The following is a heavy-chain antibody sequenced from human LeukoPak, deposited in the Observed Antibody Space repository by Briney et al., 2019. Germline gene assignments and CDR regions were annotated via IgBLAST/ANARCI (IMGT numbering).Heavy chain of an antibody. CDR2: IYTSGST. J-gene: IGHJ4*02. CDR1: GGSISSYY. Sequence: SETLSLTCTVSGGSISSYYWSWIRQPPGKGLEWIGYIYTSGSTNYNPSLKSRVTISVDTSKNQFSLKLSSVTAADTAVYYCASPGGSGSYYNFWGQGTLVTVSS. V-gene: IGHV4-4*09. D-gene: IGHD3-10*01. CDR3: ASPGGSGSYYNF.